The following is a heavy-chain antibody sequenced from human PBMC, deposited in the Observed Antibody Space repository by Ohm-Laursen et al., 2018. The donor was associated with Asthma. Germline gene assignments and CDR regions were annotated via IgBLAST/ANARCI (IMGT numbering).Heavy chain of an antibody. V-gene: IGHV3-33*08. D-gene: IGHD3-22*01. Sequence: SLRLSCSASGFTFSSYGMHWVRRVPGKGPEWVAMIWFDGTTHYHSDSVKGRFTISRDNSKNELYLEMDSLSGADTAVYYCARGIPYYYDTSGSAGGAFDVWGQGAMVTVSS. CDR2: IWFDGTTH. CDR1: GFTFSSYG. J-gene: IGHJ3*01. CDR3: ARGIPYYYDTSGSAGGAFDV.